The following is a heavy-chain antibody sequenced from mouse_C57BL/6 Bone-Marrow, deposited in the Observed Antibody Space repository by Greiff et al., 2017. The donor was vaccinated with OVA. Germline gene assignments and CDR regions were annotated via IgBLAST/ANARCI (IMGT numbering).Heavy chain of an antibody. Sequence: VQLQQSGPELVKPGASVKISCKASGYSFTGYYMNWVKQSPEKSLEWIGEINPSTGGTTYNQKFKAKATLTVDKSSSTAYMQLKSLTSEDSAVYYCARFITTVVARDYWGQGTTLTVSS. D-gene: IGHD1-1*01. J-gene: IGHJ2*01. V-gene: IGHV1-42*01. CDR3: ARFITTVVARDY. CDR1: GYSFTGYY. CDR2: INPSTGGT.